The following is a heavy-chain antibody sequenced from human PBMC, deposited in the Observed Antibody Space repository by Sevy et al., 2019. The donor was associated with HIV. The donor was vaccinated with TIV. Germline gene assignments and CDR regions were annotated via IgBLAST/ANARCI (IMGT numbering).Heavy chain of an antibody. CDR3: AREKGTVTILSVFDI. CDR1: GGSFSTYS. CDR2: IYDSGHT. J-gene: IGHJ3*02. Sequence: SETLSLTCTVSGGSFSTYSWNWIRQSPGKGLEWIGYIYDSGHTNYNPSLKSRVTISVDTSKNQFSLKLNSVTAADTAVYYCAREKGTVTILSVFDIWGQGTRVTVSS. V-gene: IGHV4-59*01. D-gene: IGHD4-17*01.